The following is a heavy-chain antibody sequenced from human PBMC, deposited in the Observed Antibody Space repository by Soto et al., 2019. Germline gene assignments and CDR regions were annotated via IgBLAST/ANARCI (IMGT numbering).Heavy chain of an antibody. V-gene: IGHV4-31*03. Sequence: SETLSLTCTVSGGSISSGGYYWSWIRQHPGKGLEWIGYIYYSGFTYYNYYNPSLKSRVTILVDMSKNQFSLKLSSVTAADTAVYYCVSGYPWVGFDYWGQGTLVTVSS. CDR2: IYYSGFTYYN. D-gene: IGHD5-18*01. J-gene: IGHJ4*02. CDR3: VSGYPWVGFDY. CDR1: GGSISSGGYY.